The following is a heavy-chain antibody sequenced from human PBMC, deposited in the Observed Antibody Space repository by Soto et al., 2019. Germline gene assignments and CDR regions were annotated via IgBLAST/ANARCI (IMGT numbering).Heavy chain of an antibody. J-gene: IGHJ6*02. CDR3: ASFGQWLLAPRATVFHF. D-gene: IGHD6-19*01. V-gene: IGHV4-34*01. Sequence: SETLSLTCAVYGGSFSGYYWSWIRQPPGKGLEWIGEINHSGSTNYNPSLKSRVTISVDTSKNQFSLKLSSVTAADTAVYYCASFGQWLLAPRATVFHFSGHVTTLFVS. CDR1: GGSFSGYY. CDR2: INHSGST.